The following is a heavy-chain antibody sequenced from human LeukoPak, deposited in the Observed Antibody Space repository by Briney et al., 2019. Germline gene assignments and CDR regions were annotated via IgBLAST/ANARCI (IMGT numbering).Heavy chain of an antibody. J-gene: IGHJ4*02. CDR2: IYHSGST. CDR1: GYSISSGYY. D-gene: IGHD6-19*01. CDR3: ARRTAVAGIDY. Sequence: SETLSLTCAVSGYSISSGYYWGWIRQPPGKGREWIGSIYHSGSTYYNPSLKSRVTISVDTSKNQFSLKLSSVTAADTAVYYCARRTAVAGIDYWGQGTLVTVSS. V-gene: IGHV4-38-2*01.